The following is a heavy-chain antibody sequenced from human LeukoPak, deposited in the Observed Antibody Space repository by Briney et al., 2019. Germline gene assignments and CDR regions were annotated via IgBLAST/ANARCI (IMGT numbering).Heavy chain of an antibody. CDR1: LGSPTGSNYY. D-gene: IGHD3-10*01. CDR2: IYFIVST. V-gene: IGHV4-39*05. Sequence: ESPCLTSALSLGSPTGSNYYSGWVRHPPGRGLGCIGFIYFIVSTYYNPSLKSRVTTSLDTPKNQFSLKLTPVTASNTPLYYGARYVVRGPYWFDPWGQGTLVTVSS. J-gene: IGHJ5*02. CDR3: ARYVVRGPYWFDP.